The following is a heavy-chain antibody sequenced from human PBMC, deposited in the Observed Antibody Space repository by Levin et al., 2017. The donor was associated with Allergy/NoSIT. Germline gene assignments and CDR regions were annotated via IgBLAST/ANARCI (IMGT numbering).Heavy chain of an antibody. CDR2: IYYSGST. CDR3: AMATAGYSNNWFDY. Sequence: SETLSLSCTVSGASISRNYWSWIRQAPGKGLEWIGYIYYSGSTNYNPSLKSRVTISVDTSKNQFSLKLSSVTAADTAVYYCAMATAGYSNNWFDYWGQGTLVTVSS. J-gene: IGHJ5*01. D-gene: IGHD6-13*01. CDR1: GASISRNY. V-gene: IGHV4-59*01.